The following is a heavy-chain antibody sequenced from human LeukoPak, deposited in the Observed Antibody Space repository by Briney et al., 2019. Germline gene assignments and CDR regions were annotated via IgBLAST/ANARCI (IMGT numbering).Heavy chain of an antibody. CDR1: GGSISSANYQ. CDR2: INYSGST. J-gene: IGHJ4*02. Sequence: SQTLSLTCTVSGGSISSANYQWSWIRQPPGKSLEWIGYINYSGSTYYNPSLKSRVTISVDTSKNQFSLKLSSVTAADTAVYYCASGYYFDYWGQGTLVTVSS. V-gene: IGHV4-30-4*01. CDR3: ASGYYFDY.